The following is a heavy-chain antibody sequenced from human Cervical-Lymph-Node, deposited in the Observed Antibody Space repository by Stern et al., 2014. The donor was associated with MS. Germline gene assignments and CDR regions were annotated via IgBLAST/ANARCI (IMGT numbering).Heavy chain of an antibody. D-gene: IGHD2-2*01. V-gene: IGHV1-18*01. CDR3: ARGLCSSISCYSYYYNFGLDV. CDR2: ISPYNGHT. J-gene: IGHJ6*02. CDR1: DYTFTTYG. Sequence: QVQLVQSGGEVKKPGASVKVSCKASDYTFTTYGIAWVRQAPGQGLEWMGWISPYNGHTAYAQKFQGRVTMTTELSTTTAYMEVRSLTTDDTAVYYCARGLCSSISCYSYYYNFGLDVWGQGTTVTVSS.